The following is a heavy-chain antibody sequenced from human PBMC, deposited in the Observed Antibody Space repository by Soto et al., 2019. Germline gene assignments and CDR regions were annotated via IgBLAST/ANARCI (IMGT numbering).Heavy chain of an antibody. CDR3: ARLDTAMVSGY. Sequence: ASVKVSCKASGYTFTSYYMHWVRQAPGQGLEWMGIINPSGGSTSYAQRFQGRVTMTRDTSTSTVYMELSSLRSEDTAVYYCARLDTAMVSGYWGQGTLVTVSS. V-gene: IGHV1-46*01. D-gene: IGHD5-18*01. CDR1: GYTFTSYY. CDR2: INPSGGST. J-gene: IGHJ4*02.